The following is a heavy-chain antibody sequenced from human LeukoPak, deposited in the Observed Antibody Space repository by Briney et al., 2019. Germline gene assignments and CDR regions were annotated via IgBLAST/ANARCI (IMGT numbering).Heavy chain of an antibody. J-gene: IGHJ3*02. D-gene: IGHD2-2*02. V-gene: IGHV4-59*01. CDR1: GGSISSYY. CDR2: IYYSGGT. Sequence: SETLSLTCTVSGGSISSYYWSWIRQPPGKGLERIGFIYYSGGTNYSPSLKSRVTISVDTSKNQFSLKLSSVTAADTAVYYCARIPSLDAFDIRGQGTMVTVSS. CDR3: ARIPSLDAFDI.